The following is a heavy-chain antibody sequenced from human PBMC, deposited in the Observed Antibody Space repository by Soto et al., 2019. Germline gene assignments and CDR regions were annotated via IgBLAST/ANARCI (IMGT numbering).Heavy chain of an antibody. CDR2: ISFDGTKK. Sequence: QVQVVESGGGVVQPGRSLRLSCAASGFIFMTYAMHWVRQAPGKWLEWVAIISFDGTKKYYADSVKGRFTISRDNPTNTLYFQMNSLRGDDTAVYHCAKAFWSGLLRTKDDKKYHAADVWGRGTTVVVSS. D-gene: IGHD3-3*01. CDR1: GFIFMTYA. J-gene: IGHJ6*02. CDR3: AKAFWSGLLRTKDDKKYHAADV. V-gene: IGHV3-30*18.